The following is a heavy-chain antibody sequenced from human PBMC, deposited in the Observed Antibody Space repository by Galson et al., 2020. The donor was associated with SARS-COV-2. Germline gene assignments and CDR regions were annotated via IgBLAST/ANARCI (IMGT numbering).Heavy chain of an antibody. CDR2: ISYDGSNK. CDR1: GFTFSSYG. J-gene: IGHJ6*02. V-gene: IGHV3-30*18. D-gene: IGHD3-3*01. CDR3: AKDPTHYDFWSGYTPQYYYYYYGMDG. Sequence: SLKISCAASGFTFSSYGMHWVRQAPGKGLEWVAVISYDGSNKYYADSVKGRFTISRDNSKNTLYLQMNSLRAEDTAVYYCAKDPTHYDFWSGYTPQYYYYYYGMDGWGQGTTVTVSS.